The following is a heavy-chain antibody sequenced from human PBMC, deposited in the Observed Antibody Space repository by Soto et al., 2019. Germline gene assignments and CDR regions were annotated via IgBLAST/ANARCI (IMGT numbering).Heavy chain of an antibody. CDR3: AKGSFDY. CDR2: ISYDADNK. CDR1: GFSFSRYN. J-gene: IGHJ4*02. D-gene: IGHD6-6*01. Sequence: SGGSLRLSCAASGFSFSRYNMHWVRQAPGKGLEWVALISYDADNKYYIDSVKGRFTISRDNSKSTLYLQMNSLRAEDTAVYHCAKGSFDYWGQGTLVTVSS. V-gene: IGHV3-30*18.